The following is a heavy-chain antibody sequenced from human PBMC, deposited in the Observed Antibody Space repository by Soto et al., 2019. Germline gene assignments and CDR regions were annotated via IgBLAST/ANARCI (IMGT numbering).Heavy chain of an antibody. Sequence: QVQLQESGPGLVKPSQTLSLTCTVSGGSISSGGYYWSWIRQHPGKGLEWIGYIYYNGDTYYNPSLKNRVSISIDTSKNQFSLRLTSVTAADTAVYYCARSHRDNWGSPDYFDYWGQGTLVTVSS. D-gene: IGHD7-27*01. CDR3: ARSHRDNWGSPDYFDY. CDR1: GGSISSGGYY. V-gene: IGHV4-31*03. CDR2: IYYNGDT. J-gene: IGHJ4*02.